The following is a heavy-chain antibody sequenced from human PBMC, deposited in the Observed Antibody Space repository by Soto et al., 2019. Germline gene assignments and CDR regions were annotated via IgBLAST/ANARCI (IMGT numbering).Heavy chain of an antibody. D-gene: IGHD6-13*01. CDR1: GFTFINSGKS. CDR2: ISYSDAAT. Sequence: PGGSLRLSCAASGFTFINSGKSMSWVRQAPGKGLEWLSAISYSDAATYYADSVRGRFTLSRDNSKNTLYLQMDSLRAEDTAVYYCARALLELRAGYSSSWALNFDYWGQGTLVTVSS. V-gene: IGHV3-23*01. CDR3: ARALLELRAGYSSSWALNFDY. J-gene: IGHJ4*02.